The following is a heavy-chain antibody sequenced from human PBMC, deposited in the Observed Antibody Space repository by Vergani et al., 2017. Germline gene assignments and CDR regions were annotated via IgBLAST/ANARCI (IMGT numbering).Heavy chain of an antibody. V-gene: IGHV3-9*01. CDR3: ATHPPVEMDNNAPSRAGY. Sequence: EVDLVESGGGLAQPGGSLRLSCEASGITFWKFGMHWVRQGPGKGLEWVSGISWNSGAVDYADSVRGRFTISRDNAKNSLFLEMNSLRFEDTAVYYCATHPPVEMDNNAPSRAGYWGQGTLVTVSS. CDR1: GITFWKFG. CDR2: ISWNSGAV. J-gene: IGHJ4*02. D-gene: IGHD5-24*01.